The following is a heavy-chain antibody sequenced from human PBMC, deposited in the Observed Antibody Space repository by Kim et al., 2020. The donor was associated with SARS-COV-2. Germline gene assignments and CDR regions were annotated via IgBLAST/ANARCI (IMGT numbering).Heavy chain of an antibody. V-gene: IGHV1-18*04. Sequence: ASVKVSCKASGYTFTSYGISWVRQAPGQGLEWMGWISAYNGNTNYAQKLQGRVTMTTDTSTSTAYMELRSLRSDDTAVYYCARAPPYYDILGPPNWFDPWGQGTLVTVSS. D-gene: IGHD3-9*01. CDR1: GYTFTSYG. CDR3: ARAPPYYDILGPPNWFDP. J-gene: IGHJ5*02. CDR2: ISAYNGNT.